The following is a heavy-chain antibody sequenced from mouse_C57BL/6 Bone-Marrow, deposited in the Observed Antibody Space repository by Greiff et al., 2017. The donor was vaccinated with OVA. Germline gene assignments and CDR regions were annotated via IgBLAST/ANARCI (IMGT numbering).Heavy chain of an antibody. D-gene: IGHD3-2*02. J-gene: IGHJ3*01. V-gene: IGHV5-6*01. CDR2: ISSGGSYT. Sequence: EVQRVESGGDLVKPGGSLKLSCAASGFTFSSYGMSWVRPTPDKRLEWVATISSGGSYTYYPDSVKGRFTISRDNAKNTRYRQMSSLKSEDTAMYYCARHGGQLRLRGLFAYWGQGTLVTVSA. CDR3: ARHGGQLRLRGLFAY. CDR1: GFTFSSYG.